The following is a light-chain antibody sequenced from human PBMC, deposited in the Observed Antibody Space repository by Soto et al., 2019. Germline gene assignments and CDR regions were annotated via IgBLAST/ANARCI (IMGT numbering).Light chain of an antibody. CDR1: QNINAW. V-gene: IGKV1-5*03. CDR2: KAS. CDR3: QQYNSYPWT. Sequence: DIQMTQSPSTLSASGGDRVTISCRASQNINAWLAWYQQKPGKAPRLLIYKASSLESGVPSTFSGSGSGTEFTLTISSLQPDDVATYYCQQYNSYPWTFGQGTKVEIK. J-gene: IGKJ1*01.